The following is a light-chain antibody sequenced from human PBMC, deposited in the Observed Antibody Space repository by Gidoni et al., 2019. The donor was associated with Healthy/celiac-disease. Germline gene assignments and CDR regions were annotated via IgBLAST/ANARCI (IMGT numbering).Light chain of an antibody. J-gene: IGKJ4*02. V-gene: IGKV1-39*01. CDR1: QSISNY. CDR3: QRSYSTPR. Sequence: DIQMTQSPSSLSASVGDRVTITCRASQSISNYLNWYQQKPGKAPKLLIYAASSLQSGVPSRFGGGGSGTDFTLTISSLQPEDFATYYCQRSYSTPRFGEGTKVEIK. CDR2: AAS.